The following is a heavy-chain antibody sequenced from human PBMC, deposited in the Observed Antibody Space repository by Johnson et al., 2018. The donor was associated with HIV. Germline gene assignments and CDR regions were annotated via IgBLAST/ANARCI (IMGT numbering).Heavy chain of an antibody. CDR2: INSGGGST. Sequence: EVQLVESGGGVVRPGGSLRLSCAASGFTVSSNYMSWVRQAPGKGLEWVSSINSGGGSTYYADYVKGRFTITRDNSKSTLYLQMNSLRAEDTAVYYCAKDLLIKLYSADAFNIWGQGTMVTVAS. CDR3: AKDLLIKLYSADAFNI. CDR1: GFTVSSNY. D-gene: IGHD5-12*01. J-gene: IGHJ3*02. V-gene: IGHV3-23*04.